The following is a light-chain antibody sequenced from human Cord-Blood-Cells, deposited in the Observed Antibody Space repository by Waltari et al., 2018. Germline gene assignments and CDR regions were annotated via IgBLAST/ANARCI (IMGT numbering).Light chain of an antibody. Sequence: SSELTQDPAVSVALGQTVRITCQGDSLRSYYASWYQQKPGQAPVLVIKSKNNRPAGIPDRVSGSSSGNTASLTITGAQAEDEADYYGNSRDSSGNHLVFGGGTKLPVL. J-gene: IGLJ2*01. CDR2: SKN. CDR3: NSRDSSGNHLV. V-gene: IGLV3-19*01. CDR1: SLRSYY.